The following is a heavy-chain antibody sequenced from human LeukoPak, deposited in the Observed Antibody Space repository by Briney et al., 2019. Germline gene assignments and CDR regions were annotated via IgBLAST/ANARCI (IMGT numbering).Heavy chain of an antibody. CDR3: ARLSLRTVTESNWFAP. Sequence: GESLKISCKGSGYSFTSYWIGWVRQMPGKGLEWMGIIYPGDSDTRYSPSFQGQVTISADKSISTASLQWSRLKASDTAMYSCARLSLRTVTESNWFAPGGQGPWSPSPQ. V-gene: IGHV5-51*01. CDR1: GYSFTSYW. J-gene: IGHJ5*02. CDR2: IYPGDSDT. D-gene: IGHD4-11*01.